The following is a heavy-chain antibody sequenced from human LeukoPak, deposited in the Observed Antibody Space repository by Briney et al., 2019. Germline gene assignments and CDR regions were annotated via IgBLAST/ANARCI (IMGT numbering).Heavy chain of an antibody. Sequence: SETLSLTCTVSGGSISSGGYYWSWIRQPPGKGLEWIGEINHSGSTNYNPSLKSRVTISVDTSTNQFSLKLSSVTAADTAVYYCARAWERQWTLDYWGQGTLVTVSS. CDR3: ARAWERQWTLDY. CDR1: GGSISSGGYY. J-gene: IGHJ4*02. D-gene: IGHD1-26*01. V-gene: IGHV4-39*07. CDR2: INHSGST.